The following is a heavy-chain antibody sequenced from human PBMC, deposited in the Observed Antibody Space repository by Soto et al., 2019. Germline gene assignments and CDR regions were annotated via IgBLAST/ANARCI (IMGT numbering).Heavy chain of an antibody. Sequence: GGSLRLSCAASGFTFSSYGMHWVRQAPGKGLEWVAVIWYDGSNKYYADSVKGRFTISRDNSKNTLYLQMNSLRAEDTAVYYCAGGGQDCSGGSCWGYYYYMDVWGKGTTVTVSS. CDR2: IWYDGSNK. CDR3: AGGGQDCSGGSCWGYYYYMDV. V-gene: IGHV3-33*01. D-gene: IGHD2-15*01. J-gene: IGHJ6*03. CDR1: GFTFSSYG.